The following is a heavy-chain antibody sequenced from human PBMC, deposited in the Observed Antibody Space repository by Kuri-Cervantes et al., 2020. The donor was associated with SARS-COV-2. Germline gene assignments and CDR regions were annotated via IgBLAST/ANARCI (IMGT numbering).Heavy chain of an antibody. V-gene: IGHV4-38-2*01. CDR2: IYHSGST. CDR1: GYSISSGYY. D-gene: IGHD2-21*02. CDR3: ARSMVGTRTLLDAFDI. J-gene: IGHJ3*02. Sequence: SETLSLTCAVSGYSISSGYYWGWIRQPPGKGLEWIGSIYHSGSTYYNPSLKSRVTISVDTSKNQFSLKLSSVTAADTAVYYCARSMVGTRTLLDAFDIWGQGTMVTVSS.